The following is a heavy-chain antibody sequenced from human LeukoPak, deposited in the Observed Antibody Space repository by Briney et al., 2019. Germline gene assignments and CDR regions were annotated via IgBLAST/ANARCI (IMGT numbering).Heavy chain of an antibody. Sequence: PSETLSLTCSVSGYSINSGHYWGWIRQPPGKGLEWIGSIYYSRSTYYNPSLKSRVTISVDTSKNQFSLKLSSVTAADTAVYYCARRGRYSGGWPPSSWFDPWGQGTLVTVSS. CDR2: IYYSRST. D-gene: IGHD6-19*01. V-gene: IGHV4-38-2*01. CDR1: GYSINSGHY. J-gene: IGHJ5*02. CDR3: ARRGRYSGGWPPSSWFDP.